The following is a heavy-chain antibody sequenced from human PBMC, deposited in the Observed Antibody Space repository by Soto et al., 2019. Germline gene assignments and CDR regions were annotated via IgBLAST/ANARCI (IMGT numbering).Heavy chain of an antibody. V-gene: IGHV3-73*01. CDR3: TRPNDYGDYAEGFDP. J-gene: IGHJ5*02. Sequence: GGSLRLSCAASGFTFSSYAMSWVRQAPGKGLEWVGRIRSKANNYATAYAASVKGRFVISRDDSKNTAYLQMNSLKTEDTAVYYCTRPNDYGDYAEGFDPWGQGTLVTVSS. CDR1: GFTFSSYA. D-gene: IGHD4-17*01. CDR2: IRSKANNYAT.